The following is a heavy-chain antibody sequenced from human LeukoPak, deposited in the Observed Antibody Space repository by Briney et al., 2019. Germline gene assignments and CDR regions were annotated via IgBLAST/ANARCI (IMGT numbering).Heavy chain of an antibody. CDR2: INQDGSQQ. V-gene: IGHV3-7*04. Sequence: GGSLRLSCAASGFTFDCYWMHWVRQAPGKGLQWVASINQDGSQQLYVDSVKGRFTISRDNAKNTLYLQINSLRADDTAVYYCVRDKSGDDLVYWGQGTLVTVSS. CDR3: VRDKSGDDLVY. D-gene: IGHD2-8*02. CDR1: GFTFDCYW. J-gene: IGHJ4*02.